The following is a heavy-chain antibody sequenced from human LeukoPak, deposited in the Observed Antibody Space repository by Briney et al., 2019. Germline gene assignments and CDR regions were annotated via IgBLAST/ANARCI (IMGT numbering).Heavy chain of an antibody. J-gene: IGHJ4*02. CDR1: GFTFSSYG. V-gene: IGHV3-30*03. CDR3: AREPVAGYFDY. D-gene: IGHD6-19*01. Sequence: GGSLRLSCAASGFTFSSYGMHWVRQAPGKGLEWVAVISYDGSNKYYADSVKGRFTISRDNSKNTLYLQMNSLRAEDTAVYYCAREPVAGYFDYWGQGTLVTGSS. CDR2: ISYDGSNK.